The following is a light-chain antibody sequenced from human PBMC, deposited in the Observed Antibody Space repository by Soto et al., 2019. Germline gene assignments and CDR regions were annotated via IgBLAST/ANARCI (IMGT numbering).Light chain of an antibody. CDR1: QSGSSS. J-gene: IGKJ1*01. CDR2: GAS. CDR3: HQYYNRPWT. Sequence: EIVMTQSPDTLSVSPGERASLACRASQSGSSSLAWYQQKPGQAPRLLIFGASTRATGIPARFSGSGSGTEFTLTISSLQSEDFALYYCHQYYNRPWTFGQGTKVEIK. V-gene: IGKV3-15*01.